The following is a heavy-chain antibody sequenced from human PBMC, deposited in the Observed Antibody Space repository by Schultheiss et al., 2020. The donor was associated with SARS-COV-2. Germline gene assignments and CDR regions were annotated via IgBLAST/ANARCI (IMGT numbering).Heavy chain of an antibody. CDR1: GGSISSSNW. D-gene: IGHD3-22*01. V-gene: IGHV4-4*02. CDR3: ARDFPIPMIVVVITGSTMDY. J-gene: IGHJ4*02. Sequence: SETLSLTCAVSGGSISSSNWWSWVRQPPGKGLEWIGEIYHSGSTNYHPSLKSRVTISVDTSKNQFSLKLSSVTAADTAVYYCARDFPIPMIVVVITGSTMDYWGQGTLVTVSS. CDR2: IYHSGST.